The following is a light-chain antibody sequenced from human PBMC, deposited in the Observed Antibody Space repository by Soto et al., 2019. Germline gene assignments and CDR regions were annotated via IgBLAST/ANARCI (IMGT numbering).Light chain of an antibody. V-gene: IGKV1-5*01. J-gene: IGKJ2*01. CDR1: QSVSNL. CDR2: DAS. Sequence: DIQMTQSPSTLSASVGDRVTITCRASQSVSNLLAWYQQKPGKAPNLLIFDASSLESGVPSRFSGSGSGTEFTLTISSLQPDDFATYYFQQYNGYSPNFGQGTKLEIK. CDR3: QQYNGYSPN.